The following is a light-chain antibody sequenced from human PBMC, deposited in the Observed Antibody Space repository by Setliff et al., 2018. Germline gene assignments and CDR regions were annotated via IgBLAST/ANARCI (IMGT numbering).Light chain of an antibody. J-gene: IGKJ4*01. CDR1: QDVSSF. V-gene: IGKV1-9*01. CDR2: GAS. CDR3: QQLNSYPFT. Sequence: DIQLTQSPSFLSASVGDRVIITCRASQDVSSFFAWYQQKPGKAPKILIWGASHLQSGVPPRFSGSGSGTEFTLTIINLQPEDFATYYCQQLNSYPFTFGGGTKVDIK.